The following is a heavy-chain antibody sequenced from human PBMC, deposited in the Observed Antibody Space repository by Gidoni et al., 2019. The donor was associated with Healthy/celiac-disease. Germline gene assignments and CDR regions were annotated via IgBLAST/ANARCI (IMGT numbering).Heavy chain of an antibody. D-gene: IGHD3-10*01. CDR3: ARRGAMVRGVIKYYFDY. CDR2: INHSGST. V-gene: IGHV4-34*01. CDR1: GGSFSGYY. Sequence: QLQLQQWGAGLLKPSETLSLTCAVYGGSFSGYYWSWIRPPPGKGLEWIREINHSGSTNYNPSLKSRVTISVDTSKNQFSLKLSSVTAADTAVYYCARRGAMVRGVIKYYFDYWGQGTLVTVSS. J-gene: IGHJ4*02.